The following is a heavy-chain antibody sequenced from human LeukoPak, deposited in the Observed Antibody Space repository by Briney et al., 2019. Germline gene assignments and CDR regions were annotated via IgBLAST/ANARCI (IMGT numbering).Heavy chain of an antibody. CDR3: ARVTRITIFGVVIRRWFDP. V-gene: IGHV4-34*01. D-gene: IGHD3-3*01. CDR2: INHSGST. J-gene: IGHJ5*02. CDR1: GGSFSGYY. Sequence: SETLSLTCAVYGGSFSGYYWSWIRQPPGKRLEWIGEINHSGSTNYNPSLKSRVTISVDTSKNQFSLKLSSVTAADTAVYYCARVTRITIFGVVIRRWFDPWGQGTLVTVSS.